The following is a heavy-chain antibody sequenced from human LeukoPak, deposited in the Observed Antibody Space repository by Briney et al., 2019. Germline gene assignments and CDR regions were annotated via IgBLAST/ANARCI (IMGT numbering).Heavy chain of an antibody. Sequence: PSETLFLTCTVSGGSISSGSYYWSWIRQPAGKGLEWIGRIYTSGSTNYNPSLKSRVTISVDTSKNQFSLKLSSVTAADTAVYYCARDGPLDYGDYYGMDVWGQGTTVTVSS. CDR3: ARDGPLDYGDYYGMDV. J-gene: IGHJ6*02. D-gene: IGHD4-17*01. CDR1: GGSISSGSYY. V-gene: IGHV4-61*02. CDR2: IYTSGST.